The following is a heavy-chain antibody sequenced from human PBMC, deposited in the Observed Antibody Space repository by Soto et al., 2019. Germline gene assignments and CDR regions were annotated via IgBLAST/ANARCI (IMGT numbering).Heavy chain of an antibody. Sequence: GGSLRLSCAASGFTFSSYWMTWVRQAPGKGLEWVANIKQDGTEKYFVDSVRGRFTISRDNAKNSLTLQMNSLRAEDTAVYYCARGTLWNGYQFFDYWGQGTLATVSS. CDR1: GFTFSSYW. V-gene: IGHV3-7*01. J-gene: IGHJ4*02. CDR3: ARGTLWNGYQFFDY. D-gene: IGHD3-3*01. CDR2: IKQDGTEK.